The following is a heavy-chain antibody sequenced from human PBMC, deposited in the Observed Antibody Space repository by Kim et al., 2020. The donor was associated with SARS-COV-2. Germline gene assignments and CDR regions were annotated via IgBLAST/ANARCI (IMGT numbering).Heavy chain of an antibody. Sequence: SETLSLTCSVSGGSISSSSYYWGWIRQPPGKGLEWIGSISYSGSTYYNVSLKSRPTISLDTSKNHFSLRLSSATAADTAVYYCASLYGSGSYADYWGQGTPVTVSS. J-gene: IGHJ4*02. D-gene: IGHD3-10*01. CDR3: ASLYGSGSYADY. CDR2: ISYSGST. CDR1: GGSISSSSYY. V-gene: IGHV4-39*02.